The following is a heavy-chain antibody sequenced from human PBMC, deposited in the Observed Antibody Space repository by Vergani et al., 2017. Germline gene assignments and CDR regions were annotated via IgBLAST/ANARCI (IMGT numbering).Heavy chain of an antibody. CDR3: ATGARVRWLHEGNSVSDYFDY. J-gene: IGHJ4*02. CDR2: FDPEEGET. CDR1: GYTLTELS. Sequence: QVQLVQSGAEVKKPGASVKVSCKVSGYTLTELSMHWVRQAPGKGLEWMGGFDPEEGETIYAQKFQGRVTMTEDTSTDTAYMELSSLRSEDTAVYYCATGARVRWLHEGNSVSDYFDYWGQGTLVTVSS. V-gene: IGHV1-24*01. D-gene: IGHD2/OR15-2a*01.